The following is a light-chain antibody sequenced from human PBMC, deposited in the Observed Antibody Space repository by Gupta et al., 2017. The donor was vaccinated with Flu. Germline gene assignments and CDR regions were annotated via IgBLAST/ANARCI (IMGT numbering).Light chain of an antibody. CDR3: QQRSNRPPYT. Sequence: ERTTLSCRPRHSSSRYLSWYQQKPGQDPRLLIYDAANRATGIPARCSGGGSGTDFTLTISSVEPEDFAVYYCQQRSNRPPYTFGQGTKLQVK. V-gene: IGKV3-11*01. CDR2: DAA. J-gene: IGKJ2*01. CDR1: HSSSRY.